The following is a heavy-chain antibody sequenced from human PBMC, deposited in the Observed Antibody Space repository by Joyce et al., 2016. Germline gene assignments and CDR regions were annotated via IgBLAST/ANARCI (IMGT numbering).Heavy chain of an antibody. Sequence: QVQLMQSGAEVKKPGSSVMVSCKASGGPFSSNAIDWVRQAPGQGLEWMGGVIPMFGTTTYAQRFQGRSTITADESTTTAYMDLSRLTFEDTAVYYCARLSVAGTVDSWGQGTLVTVSA. CDR1: GGPFSSNA. CDR2: VIPMFGTT. V-gene: IGHV1-69*01. J-gene: IGHJ4*02. D-gene: IGHD6-19*01. CDR3: ARLSVAGTVDS.